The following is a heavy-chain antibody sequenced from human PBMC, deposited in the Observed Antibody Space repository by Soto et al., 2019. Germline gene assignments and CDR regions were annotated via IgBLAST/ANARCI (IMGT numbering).Heavy chain of an antibody. Sequence: QVHLVESGGGVVQPGRSPRLSCVASGFTFSNYGMHWVRQAPGKGLEWVAVISYDGSNKYYADSVKGRFTISRDNSKNTFYLQMTSRRTGDTGLYYCARLDEGGLQYAYYAMDVWGQGTTVTVSS. CDR2: ISYDGSNK. V-gene: IGHV3-30*03. CDR3: ARLDEGGLQYAYYAMDV. J-gene: IGHJ6*01. D-gene: IGHD2-15*01. CDR1: GFTFSNYG.